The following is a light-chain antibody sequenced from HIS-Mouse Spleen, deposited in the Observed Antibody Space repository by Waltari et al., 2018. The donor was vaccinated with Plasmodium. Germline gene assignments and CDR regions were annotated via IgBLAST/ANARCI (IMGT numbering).Light chain of an antibody. CDR1: QSVSSSY. V-gene: IGKV3-20*01. CDR3: QQYGSSGT. CDR2: GAS. Sequence: DIVLTQSPGPLSFSPGESAPLSCRASQSVSSSYLAWDQQKPGQAPRLLIYGASSRATGIPDRVSGSGSGTDFTLTISRLEPEDFAVYYCQQYGSSGTFGQGTKVEIK. J-gene: IGKJ1*01.